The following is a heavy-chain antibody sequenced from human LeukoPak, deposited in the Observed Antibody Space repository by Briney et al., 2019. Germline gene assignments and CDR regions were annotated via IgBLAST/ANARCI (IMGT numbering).Heavy chain of an antibody. CDR2: INPNSGGA. Sequence: ASVKVSCKASGYTFTGYYMHWVRQAPGQGLEWMGWINPNSGGANYAQKFQGRVTMTRDTSISTAYMELSRLRSDDTAVYYCARGGTMVRGVTYYYYYYMDVWGKGTTVTISS. D-gene: IGHD3-10*01. J-gene: IGHJ6*03. CDR1: GYTFTGYY. V-gene: IGHV1-2*02. CDR3: ARGGTMVRGVTYYYYYYMDV.